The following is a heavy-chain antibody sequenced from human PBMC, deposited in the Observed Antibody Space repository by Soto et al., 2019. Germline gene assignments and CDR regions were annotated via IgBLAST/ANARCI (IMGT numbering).Heavy chain of an antibody. D-gene: IGHD3-3*01. CDR1: GGSFSGYY. CDR2: INHSGST. CDR3: ARFGDFWSGYCGGMDV. Sequence: SETLSLTCAVYGGSFSGYYWSWIRQPPGKGLEWIGEINHSGSTNYNPSLKSRVTISVDTSKNQFSLKLSSVTAADTAVYYCARFGDFWSGYCGGMDVWGQGTTVTVSS. V-gene: IGHV4-34*01. J-gene: IGHJ6*02.